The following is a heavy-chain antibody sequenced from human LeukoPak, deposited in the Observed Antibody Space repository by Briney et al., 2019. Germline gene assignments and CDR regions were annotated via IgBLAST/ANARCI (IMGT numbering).Heavy chain of an antibody. CDR1: EFTFSSHA. V-gene: IGHV3-23*01. CDR2: IYESGQTT. Sequence: GGSLRLSCVGSEFTFSSHAMSWVRQAPEKGLEWVSGIYESGQTTHYADSVKGRFSISRDNSKNTLYLQMDSLRGEDTAIYYGAEDYRIGYSDHFDYWGQGALVTVSS. J-gene: IGHJ4*02. D-gene: IGHD2-21*01. CDR3: AEDYRIGYSDHFDY.